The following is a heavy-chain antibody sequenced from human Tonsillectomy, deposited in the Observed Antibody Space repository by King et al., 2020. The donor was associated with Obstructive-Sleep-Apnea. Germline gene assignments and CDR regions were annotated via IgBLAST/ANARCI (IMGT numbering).Heavy chain of an antibody. CDR2: INPNSGGT. CDR3: AREGVGAYGSGIYYGMDV. V-gene: IGHV1-2*02. CDR1: GYTFTGYY. J-gene: IGHJ6*02. Sequence: VQLVESGAEVKKPGASVKVSCKASGYTFTGYYIHWVRQAPGQGLQWMGWINPNSGGTKFAQKFQGRVTMTRDTSISTAYMELSSLRSDDTAVYYCAREGVGAYGSGIYYGMDVWGQGTTVTVSS. D-gene: IGHD3-10*01.